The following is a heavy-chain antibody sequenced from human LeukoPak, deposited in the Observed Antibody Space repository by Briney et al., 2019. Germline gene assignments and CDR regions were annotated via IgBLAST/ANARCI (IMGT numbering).Heavy chain of an antibody. CDR3: ARDPYRGNWFDP. D-gene: IGHD2-2*01. CDR1: GYSISSGYY. Sequence: SETLSLTCTVSGYSISSGYYWGWIRQPPGKGLEWIGSIYHSGSTYYNPSLKSRVTISVDTSKNQFSLKLSSVTAADTAVYYCARDPYRGNWFDPWGQGTLVTVSS. J-gene: IGHJ5*02. CDR2: IYHSGST. V-gene: IGHV4-38-2*02.